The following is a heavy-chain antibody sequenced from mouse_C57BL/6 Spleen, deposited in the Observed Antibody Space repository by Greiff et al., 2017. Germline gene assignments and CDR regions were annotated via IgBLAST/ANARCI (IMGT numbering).Heavy chain of an antibody. Sequence: QVQLQQSGAELAKPGASVKLSCKASGYTFTSYWLHWVQQRPGQGLEWIGYINPSSGYTKYNQKFKDKATLTADKSSSTAYMQLSSLTYEDSAVYYCARWNWDSGFAYWGQGTLVTVSA. CDR1: GYTFTSYW. CDR3: ARWNWDSGFAY. V-gene: IGHV1-7*01. D-gene: IGHD4-1*01. J-gene: IGHJ3*01. CDR2: INPSSGYT.